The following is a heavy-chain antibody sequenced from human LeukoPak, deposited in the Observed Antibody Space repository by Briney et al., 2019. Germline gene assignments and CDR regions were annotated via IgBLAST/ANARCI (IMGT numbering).Heavy chain of an antibody. Sequence: GGSLRLSXAASGFTFSSYSMNWVSQAPGKGLEWVSSISSSSYIYYADSVKGRFTISRDNAKNSLYLQMNSLRAEDTAVYYCAREARYCSSTSCLKGYYYYYYMDVWGKGTTVTVSS. CDR3: AREARYCSSTSCLKGYYYYYYMDV. V-gene: IGHV3-21*01. CDR1: GFTFSSYS. CDR2: ISSSSYI. D-gene: IGHD2-2*01. J-gene: IGHJ6*03.